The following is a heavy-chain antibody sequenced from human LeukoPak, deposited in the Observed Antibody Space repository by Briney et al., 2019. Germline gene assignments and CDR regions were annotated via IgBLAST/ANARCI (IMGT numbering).Heavy chain of an antibody. J-gene: IGHJ4*02. CDR3: ARDGYDFWSGYPPDY. Sequence: ASVKVSCKTSGYTFTGNFMHWVRQAPGQGLEWMGWISAYNGNTNYAQKLQGRVTMTTDTSTSTAYMELRSLRSDDTAVYYCARDGYDFWSGYPPDYWGQGTLVTVSS. CDR1: GYTFTGNF. V-gene: IGHV1-18*04. CDR2: ISAYNGNT. D-gene: IGHD3-3*01.